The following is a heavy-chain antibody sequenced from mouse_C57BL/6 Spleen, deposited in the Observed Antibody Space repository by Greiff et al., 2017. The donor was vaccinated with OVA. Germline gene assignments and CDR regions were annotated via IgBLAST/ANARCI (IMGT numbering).Heavy chain of an antibody. V-gene: IGHV1-42*01. Sequence: EVQLQQSGPELVKPGASVKISCKASGYSFTGYYMNWVKLSPEKSLEWIGEINPSTGGTTYNQKFKAKATLTVDKSSSTAYMQLKSLTSEDSAVYYCARGDGYYDYWGQGTTLTVSS. CDR2: INPSTGGT. CDR3: ARGDGYYDY. J-gene: IGHJ2*01. CDR1: GYSFTGYY. D-gene: IGHD2-3*01.